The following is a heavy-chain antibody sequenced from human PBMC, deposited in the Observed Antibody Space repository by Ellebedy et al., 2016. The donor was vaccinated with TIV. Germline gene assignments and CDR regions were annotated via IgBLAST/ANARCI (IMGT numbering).Heavy chain of an antibody. Sequence: SETLSLXXTVSGGSISSSSYYWGWIRQPPGKGLEWIGSIYYSGSTYYNPSLKSRVTISVDTSKNQFSLKLSSVTAADTAVYYCARGVIGDGQLGRADYYYYMDVWGKGTTVTVSS. CDR2: IYYSGST. CDR1: GGSISSSSYY. J-gene: IGHJ6*03. V-gene: IGHV4-39*01. D-gene: IGHD6-6*01. CDR3: ARGVIGDGQLGRADYYYYMDV.